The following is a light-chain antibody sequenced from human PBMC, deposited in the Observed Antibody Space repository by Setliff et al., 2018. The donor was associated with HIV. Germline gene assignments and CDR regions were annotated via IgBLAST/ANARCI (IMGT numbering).Light chain of an antibody. CDR1: SNDVGGYNY. J-gene: IGLJ1*01. V-gene: IGLV2-11*01. CDR3: CSYAGSYTYYV. CDR2: DVS. Sequence: SALAQPRSVSGSPGQSVTISCTGTSNDVGGYNYVSWYQQHPVKAPKLMIFDVSKRPSGVPDRFSGSKSGNTASLTISGLQAEDEADYYCCSYAGSYTYYVFGTGTKV.